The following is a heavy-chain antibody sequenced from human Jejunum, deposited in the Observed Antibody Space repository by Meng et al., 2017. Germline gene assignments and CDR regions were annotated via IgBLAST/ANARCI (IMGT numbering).Heavy chain of an antibody. CDR1: GFSLASRPVG. J-gene: IGHJ4*02. D-gene: IGHD1-14*01. CDR3: AHRLGPYNTMWDVGYFDY. V-gene: IGHV2-5*02. CDR2: IYWDDDK. Sequence: QITFQESGPTLVKPTQPLTLTCTFSGFSLASRPVGVGWLRQPPGKALESLVLIYWDDDKRYSPSLKSRLTVTKDTSKNQVVLTMTNMDPVDTATYYCAHRLGPYNTMWDVGYFDYWVQGALVTVSS.